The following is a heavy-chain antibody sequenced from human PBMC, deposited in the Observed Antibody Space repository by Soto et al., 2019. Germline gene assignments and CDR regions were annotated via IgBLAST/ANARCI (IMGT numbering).Heavy chain of an antibody. J-gene: IGHJ4*02. CDR2: IIPIFGTA. D-gene: IGHD5-12*01. Sequence: GASVKVSCKASGGTFSSYAISWVRQAPGQGLEWMGGIIPIFGTANYAQKFQGRVTITADESTSTAYMELSSLRSEDTAVYYCARVGRDGYNRPHFDYWGQGTLVT. CDR1: GGTFSSYA. CDR3: ARVGRDGYNRPHFDY. V-gene: IGHV1-69*13.